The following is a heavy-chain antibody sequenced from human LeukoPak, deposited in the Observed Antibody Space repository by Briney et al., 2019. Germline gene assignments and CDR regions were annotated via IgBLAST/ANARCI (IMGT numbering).Heavy chain of an antibody. CDR3: ARENVQYGMDV. Sequence: SETLSLTCTVSGGSITAYCWNWIRQPPGKRLEWIGYIFYSGSTNYNPSLKSRVTISVDTSKNQFSLNLSSVTAADTAVYYCARENVQYGMDVWGQGTTVTVSS. CDR1: GGSITAYC. J-gene: IGHJ6*02. CDR2: IFYSGST. V-gene: IGHV4-59*01.